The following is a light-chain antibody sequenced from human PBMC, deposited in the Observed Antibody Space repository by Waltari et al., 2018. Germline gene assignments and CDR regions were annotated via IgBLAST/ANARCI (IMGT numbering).Light chain of an antibody. CDR3: QQRSSWTPHT. J-gene: IGKJ2*01. CDR2: DAS. Sequence: DIVLTQSPATLALSPGETATLSCRASQSVGTYLAWYQQKPGQAPRLLIYDASNRATGIPDRFRGSGSGTDFTLTISSLEPEDFALYYCQQRSSWTPHTFGQGARLEIK. V-gene: IGKV3-11*01. CDR1: QSVGTY.